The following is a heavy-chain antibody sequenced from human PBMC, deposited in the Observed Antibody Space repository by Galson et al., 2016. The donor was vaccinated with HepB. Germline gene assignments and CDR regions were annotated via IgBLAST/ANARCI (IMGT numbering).Heavy chain of an antibody. V-gene: IGHV3-33*01. CDR3: ARDLQSHFFDY. D-gene: IGHD3-3*02. CDR1: GFPFNLWG. CDR2: IGHVGNAI. J-gene: IGHJ4*02. Sequence: SLRLSCAASGFPFNLWGMHWLRQAPGKGLEWLAIIGHVGNAIMYADSVKGRFTISRDNSKNTLYLQMDMLRVGGTAVYYCARDLQSHFFDYWGRGALVTVSS.